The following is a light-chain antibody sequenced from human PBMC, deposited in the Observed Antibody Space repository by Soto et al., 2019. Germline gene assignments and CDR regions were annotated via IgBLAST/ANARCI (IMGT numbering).Light chain of an antibody. CDR2: GAS. Sequence: EIVMTQSPATPSVSPGERGTPSCRASQSLTRNLAWYQHKPGQSPRLLIYGASARATGIPDRFSGSGSGTDFTLTISRLEPEDFAVYYCHQYGSSPQTFGQGTKVDIK. J-gene: IGKJ1*01. CDR1: QSLTRN. CDR3: HQYGSSPQT. V-gene: IGKV3-20*01.